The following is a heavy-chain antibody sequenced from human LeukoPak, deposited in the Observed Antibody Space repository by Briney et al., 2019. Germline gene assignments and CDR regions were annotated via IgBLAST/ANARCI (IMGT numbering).Heavy chain of an antibody. J-gene: IGHJ4*02. V-gene: IGHV4-4*02. CDR2: IYHSGST. CDR1: GGSISSSNW. CDR3: ARVPYGDYPYYFDY. D-gene: IGHD4-17*01. Sequence: TSGTLSLTCAVSGGSISSSNWWSWVRQPPGKGLEWIGEIYHSGSTYYNPSLKSRVTISVDTSKNQFSLKLSSVTAADTAVYYCARVPYGDYPYYFDYWGQGTLVTVSS.